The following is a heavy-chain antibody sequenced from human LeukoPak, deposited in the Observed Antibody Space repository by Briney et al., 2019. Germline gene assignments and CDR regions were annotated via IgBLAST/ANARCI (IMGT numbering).Heavy chain of an antibody. V-gene: IGHV3-74*01. CDR1: GSTFSSYW. CDR2: INSDGSST. CDR3: AKSGLFSYDFWSGPDAFDI. D-gene: IGHD3-3*01. J-gene: IGHJ3*02. Sequence: PGGSLRLSCAASGSTFSSYWMHWVRQAPGEGLVWVSRINSDGSSTSYADSVKGRFTISRDNAKNTLYLQMNSLRAEDTAVYYCAKSGLFSYDFWSGPDAFDIWGQGTMVTVSS.